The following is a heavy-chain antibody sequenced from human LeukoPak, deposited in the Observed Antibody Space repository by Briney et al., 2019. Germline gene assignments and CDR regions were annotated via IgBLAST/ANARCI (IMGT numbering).Heavy chain of an antibody. CDR3: ARSPGEVVNPEYAFDI. J-gene: IGHJ3*02. CDR1: GFTFSSYA. CDR2: ISSNGGST. D-gene: IGHD3-10*01. V-gene: IGHV3-64*01. Sequence: GGSLRLSCAASGFTFSSYAMHWVREAPGKGLEYVSAISSNGGSTYYANSVKGRFTISRDNSKNTLYLQMGSLRAEDMAVYYCARSPGEVVNPEYAFDIWGQGTMVTVSS.